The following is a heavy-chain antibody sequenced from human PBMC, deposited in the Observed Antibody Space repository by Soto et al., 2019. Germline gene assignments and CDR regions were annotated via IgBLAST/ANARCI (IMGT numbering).Heavy chain of an antibody. V-gene: IGHV3-74*01. Sequence: GGSLRLSCAASGFTFSNYWMHWVRQAPGKGLVWVSRVNGDGSGTFYADSVKGRFTISRDNAENTVFLQMNSLRAEDTAVYYCARDNWNTGWGKGTMVTVAS. CDR3: ARDNWNTG. D-gene: IGHD1-20*01. CDR1: GFTFSNYW. J-gene: IGHJ3*01. CDR2: VNGDGSGT.